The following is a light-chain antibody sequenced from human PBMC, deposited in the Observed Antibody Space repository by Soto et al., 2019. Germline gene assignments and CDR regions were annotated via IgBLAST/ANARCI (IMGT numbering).Light chain of an antibody. CDR1: SSDVGGYNY. J-gene: IGLJ2*01. Sequence: QSALTQPASVSGSPGQSITISCTGTSSDVGGYNYVSWYQQHPGKAPKLIIHDVSNRPSGVSNLFSGSKSGNTASLTISGLQAEDEADYYCSSYTSSSTLGVFGGGTKLTVL. CDR2: DVS. CDR3: SSYTSSSTLGV. V-gene: IGLV2-14*01.